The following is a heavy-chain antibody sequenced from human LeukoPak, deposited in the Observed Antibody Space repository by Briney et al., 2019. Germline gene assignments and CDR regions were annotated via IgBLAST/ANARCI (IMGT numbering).Heavy chain of an antibody. Sequence: GESLKISCKGSEYSFATYWIGWVRQMPGQGLEWMGIIFPGDSDTRYSPSFQGQVAISADKSISTAYLQWSSLKASDTAIYYCASEYCSGGNCYFDYWGQGTLVTVSS. CDR1: EYSFATYW. D-gene: IGHD2-15*01. CDR2: IFPGDSDT. CDR3: ASEYCSGGNCYFDY. V-gene: IGHV5-51*01. J-gene: IGHJ4*02.